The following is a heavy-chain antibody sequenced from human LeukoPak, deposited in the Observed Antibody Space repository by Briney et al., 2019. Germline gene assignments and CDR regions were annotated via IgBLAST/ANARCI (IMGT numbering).Heavy chain of an antibody. CDR2: IYHSGST. Sequence: SETLSLTCTVSGYSISSGYYWGWIRQPPGKGLEWIGIIYHSGSTYYNPSLKSRFTISVDTSKNQFSLKLSSVNAADTAVYYCTRFALGVVAATHWGQGTLVTVSS. V-gene: IGHV4-38-2*02. D-gene: IGHD2-15*01. CDR3: TRFALGVVAATH. J-gene: IGHJ4*02. CDR1: GYSISSGYY.